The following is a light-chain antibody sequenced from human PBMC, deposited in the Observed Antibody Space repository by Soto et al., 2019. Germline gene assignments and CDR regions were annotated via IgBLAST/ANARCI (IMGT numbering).Light chain of an antibody. CDR2: GNS. V-gene: IGLV1-40*01. CDR1: SSNIGAGYD. CDR3: QSYDSSLSGYV. J-gene: IGLJ1*01. Sequence: QSVLTQPPSVSGAPGQRVTISCTGSSSNIGAGYDVHWYQQLPGTAPKVLIYGNSNRPSGVPDRLSGSKSDTSASLAITGLQAEDEADYYCQSYDSSLSGYVFGTGAKVTV.